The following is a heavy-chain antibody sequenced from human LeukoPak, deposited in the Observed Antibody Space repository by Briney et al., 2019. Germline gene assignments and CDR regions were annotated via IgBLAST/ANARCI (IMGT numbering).Heavy chain of an antibody. CDR3: ARGASSWSYWYFDL. J-gene: IGHJ2*01. Sequence: SGTLSLTCAVSGGSMSSSNWWSWVRQPPGKGLEWIGEIYHSGSTNYNPSLKSRVTVSVDKSKNQFSLKLSSVTAADTAVYYCARGASSWSYWYFDLWGRGTLVTVSS. D-gene: IGHD6-13*01. CDR1: GGSMSSSNW. V-gene: IGHV4-4*02. CDR2: IYHSGST.